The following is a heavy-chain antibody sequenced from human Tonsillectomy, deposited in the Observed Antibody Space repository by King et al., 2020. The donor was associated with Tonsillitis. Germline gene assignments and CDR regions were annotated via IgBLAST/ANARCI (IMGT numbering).Heavy chain of an antibody. J-gene: IGHJ6*02. CDR3: ARDRSSGYGSDYYYYYGMDV. CDR2: IYSGGST. Sequence: EVQLVESGGGLIQPGGSLRLSCAASGFTVSSNYMSWVRQAPGKGLEWVSVIYSGGSTYYADSVKGRFTISRDNSKNTLYLQMNSLRAEDTAVYYCARDRSSGYGSDYYYYYGMDVWGQGTTVTVSS. V-gene: IGHV3-53*01. D-gene: IGHD3-10*01. CDR1: GFTVSSNY.